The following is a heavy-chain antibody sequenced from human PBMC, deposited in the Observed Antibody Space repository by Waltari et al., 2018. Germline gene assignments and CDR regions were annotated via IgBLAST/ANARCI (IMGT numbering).Heavy chain of an antibody. V-gene: IGHV3-23*01. CDR1: GFTFSSYA. J-gene: IGHJ4*02. Sequence: EVQLLESGGGLVQPGGSLRLSCAASGFTFSSYAMSWVRQAPGKGLEWVSAISGSGGSTYDAYSVKGRFTISRDNAKDTLYLQMSSLRVEDTALYYCAKDDGGIGGYSYNWRLLGLDYWGQGTLVTVSS. CDR2: ISGSGGST. D-gene: IGHD2-15*01. CDR3: AKDDGGIGGYSYNWRLLGLDY.